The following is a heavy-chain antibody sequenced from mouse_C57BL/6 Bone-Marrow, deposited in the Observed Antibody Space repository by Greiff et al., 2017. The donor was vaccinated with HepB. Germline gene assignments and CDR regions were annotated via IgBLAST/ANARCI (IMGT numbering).Heavy chain of an antibody. J-gene: IGHJ4*01. V-gene: IGHV1-42*01. CDR3: AKPDGYPYYYAMDY. CDR1: GYSFTGYY. Sequence: VQLQQSGPELVKPGASVKISCKASGYSFTGYYMNWVKQSPEKSLEWIGEINPSTGGTTYNQKFKAKATLTVDKSSSTAYMQLKSLTSEDSAVYYCAKPDGYPYYYAMDYWGQGTSVTVSS. D-gene: IGHD2-3*01. CDR2: INPSTGGT.